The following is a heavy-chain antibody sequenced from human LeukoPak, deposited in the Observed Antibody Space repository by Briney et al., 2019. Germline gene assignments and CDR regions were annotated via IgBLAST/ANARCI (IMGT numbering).Heavy chain of an antibody. Sequence: SETLSLTCTVSGGSISSYYWSWIRQPPGKGLEWIGYIYYSGSTNYNPSLKSRVTISVDTSKNQFSLKLSSVTAADTAVYYCARAHYDFWSGYYKLIDAFDIWGQGTMVTVSS. CDR1: GGSISSYY. CDR3: ARAHYDFWSGYYKLIDAFDI. CDR2: IYYSGST. J-gene: IGHJ3*02. V-gene: IGHV4-59*08. D-gene: IGHD3-3*01.